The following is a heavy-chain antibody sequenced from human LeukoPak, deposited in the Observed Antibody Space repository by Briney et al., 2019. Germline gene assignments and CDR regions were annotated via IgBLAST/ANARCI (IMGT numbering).Heavy chain of an antibody. CDR2: IRSKAYGGTT. D-gene: IGHD2-2*01. CDR3: AVLTYQLLDYYFDY. J-gene: IGHJ4*02. V-gene: IGHV3-49*04. Sequence: GGSLRLSCTASGFTFGDYAMSWVRQAPGKGLEWVGFIRSKAYGGTTEYAASVKGRFTISRDDSKSIAYLQMNSLKTEDTAVYYCAVLTYQLLDYYFDYWGQGTLVTVSS. CDR1: GFTFGDYA.